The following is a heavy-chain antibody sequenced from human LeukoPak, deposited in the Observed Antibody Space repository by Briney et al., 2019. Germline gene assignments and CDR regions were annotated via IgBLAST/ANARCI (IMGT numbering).Heavy chain of an antibody. J-gene: IGHJ5*02. V-gene: IGHV1-18*01. Sequence: WASVKVSCKAPGYTFTSYGISWVRQAPGQGLEWMGWISAYNGITNYAQKLQGRVTMTTDTSTSTAYVELRSLRSDDTAVYYCARGGGGYGDYGDWFDPWGQGTLVTVSS. CDR2: ISAYNGIT. CDR1: GYTFTSYG. D-gene: IGHD4-17*01. CDR3: ARGGGGYGDYGDWFDP.